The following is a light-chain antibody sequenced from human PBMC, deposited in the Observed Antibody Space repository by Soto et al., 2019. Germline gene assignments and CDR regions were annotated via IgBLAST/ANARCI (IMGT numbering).Light chain of an antibody. CDR1: QTISNW. V-gene: IGKV1-5*01. CDR3: QQYNTYPLT. CDR2: DAS. J-gene: IGKJ4*01. Sequence: IQMTKFPSTRSASVGYKVTITCRSSQTISNWLAWYQQKPGKAPKVFIFDASTLDGGVPSRFSGRRSGTDFTLTISSLQPSDFETYYCQQYNTYPLTSGGGTEVDIK.